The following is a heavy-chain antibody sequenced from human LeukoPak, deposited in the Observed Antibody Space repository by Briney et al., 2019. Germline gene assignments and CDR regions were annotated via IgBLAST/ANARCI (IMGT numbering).Heavy chain of an antibody. CDR1: GYTFTGYY. CDR3: ARSLRYFDWSQLYYYYYYMDV. CDR2: INPNSGGT. D-gene: IGHD3-9*01. J-gene: IGHJ6*03. Sequence: GASVKVSCKASGYTFTGYYMHWVRQAPGQGLEWMGWINPNSGGTNYAQKFQGRVTMTRDTSISTAYMELSRLRSDDTAVYYCARSLRYFDWSQLYYYYYYMDVWGKGTTVTVSS. V-gene: IGHV1-2*02.